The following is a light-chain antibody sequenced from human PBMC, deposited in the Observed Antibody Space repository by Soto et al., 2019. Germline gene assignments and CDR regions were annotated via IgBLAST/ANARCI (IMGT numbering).Light chain of an antibody. CDR2: AAS. J-gene: IGKJ3*01. V-gene: IGKV1-39*01. CDR1: QGIISY. Sequence: IHLTHSPSSLSASVLDRVTITFRASQGIISYLGLYQQKPGEAPRLLIYAASSLQSGVPSRFSGSGSGTDFTLTISRQQPEDFATYCCQRSYSTPLFGPGTKVDIK. CDR3: QRSYSTPL.